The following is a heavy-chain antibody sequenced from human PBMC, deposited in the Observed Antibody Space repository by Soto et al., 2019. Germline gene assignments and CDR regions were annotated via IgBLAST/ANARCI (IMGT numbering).Heavy chain of an antibody. CDR3: ARGVVATDYFDY. CDR1: GFTFSSYA. CDR2: ISYDGSNK. V-gene: IGHV3-30-3*01. D-gene: IGHD5-12*01. Sequence: QPGGSLRLSCAASGFTFSSYAMHWVRQAPGKGLEWVAVISYDGSNKYYADSVKGRFTISRDNSKNTLYLQMNSLRAEDTAVYYCARGVVATDYFDYWGQGTLVTVSS. J-gene: IGHJ4*02.